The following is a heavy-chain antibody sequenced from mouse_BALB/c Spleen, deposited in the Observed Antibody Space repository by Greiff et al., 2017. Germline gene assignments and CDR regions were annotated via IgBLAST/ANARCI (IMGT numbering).Heavy chain of an antibody. J-gene: IGHJ4*01. CDR2: IYPGNVNT. CDR1: GYTFTSYY. Sequence: VQRVESGPELVKPGASVRISCKASGYTFTSYYIHWVKQRPGQGLEWIGWIYPGNVNTKYNEKFKGKATLTADKSSSTAYMQLSSLTSEDSAVYFCARSLGAMDYWGQGTSVTVSS. V-gene: IGHV1S56*01. CDR3: ARSLGAMDY.